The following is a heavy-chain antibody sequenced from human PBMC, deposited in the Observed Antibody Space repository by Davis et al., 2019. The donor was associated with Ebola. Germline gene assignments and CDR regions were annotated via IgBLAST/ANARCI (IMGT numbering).Heavy chain of an antibody. J-gene: IGHJ3*02. CDR3: ATLRRTITGMDDGFDI. D-gene: IGHD2-8*02. Sequence: GGSLRLSCQGSGDDFTSFWIAWVRLMPGKGLEWMGIIFPRDSDTRYSPSFRGQVTISADKSFKTAFLHWSSLKASDTAMYYCATLRRTITGMDDGFDIWGQGTMVTVSP. CDR2: IFPRDSDT. CDR1: GDDFTSFW. V-gene: IGHV5-51*01.